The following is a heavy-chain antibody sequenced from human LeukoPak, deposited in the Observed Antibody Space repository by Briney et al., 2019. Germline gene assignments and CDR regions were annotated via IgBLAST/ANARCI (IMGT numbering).Heavy chain of an antibody. D-gene: IGHD3-16*02. V-gene: IGHV3-30-3*01. J-gene: IGHJ4*02. CDR2: ISYDGSNR. CDR1: GFTFSSYA. Sequence: GGSLRLSCAASGFTFSSYAMHWVRQAPGKGLEWVAVISYDGSNRYYADSVKGRFTISRDNSKNTLYLQMNSLRAEDTAVCYCARDKGRVIDYWGQGTLVTVSS. CDR3: ARDKGRVIDY.